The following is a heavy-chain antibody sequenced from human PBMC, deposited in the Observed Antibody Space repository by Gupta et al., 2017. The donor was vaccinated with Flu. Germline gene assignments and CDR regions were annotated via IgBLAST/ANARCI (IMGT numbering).Heavy chain of an antibody. V-gene: IGHV1-69*01. J-gene: IGHJ6*02. D-gene: IGHD3-22*01. CDR3: AGDSSGSYYYGLDV. CDR2: IIPLTNTA. Sequence: QAPGQGLEWMGGIIPLTNTATYAQTFQGRVTIDADETTSTTYMDLSSLRSDDTAVYYCAGDSSGSYYYGLDVWGLGTTVNVSS.